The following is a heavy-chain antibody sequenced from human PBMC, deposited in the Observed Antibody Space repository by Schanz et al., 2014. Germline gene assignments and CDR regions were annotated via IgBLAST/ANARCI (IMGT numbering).Heavy chain of an antibody. CDR1: GFTFSSYW. CDR2: INSDGSTT. J-gene: IGHJ6*02. Sequence: EVQLVESGGGLVQPGGSLRLSCAASGFTFSSYWMHWVRQAPGKGLVWVSRINSDGSTTIYADSVKGRFTISRDNAKNTLYLQMNSLRAEDTDVYYCARPLGPNYYYYGLDVWGQGTLVTVSS. V-gene: IGHV3-74*02. CDR3: ARPLGPNYYYYGLDV.